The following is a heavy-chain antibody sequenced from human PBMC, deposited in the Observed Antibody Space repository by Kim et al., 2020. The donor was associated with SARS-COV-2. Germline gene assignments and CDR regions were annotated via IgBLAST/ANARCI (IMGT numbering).Heavy chain of an antibody. D-gene: IGHD3-3*01. Sequence: SLKSRVTISVDTSKNQFSLKLSSVTAADTAVYYCARSITIFGVVQYYFDYWGQGTLVTVSS. V-gene: IGHV4-39*01. J-gene: IGHJ4*02. CDR3: ARSITIFGVVQYYFDY.